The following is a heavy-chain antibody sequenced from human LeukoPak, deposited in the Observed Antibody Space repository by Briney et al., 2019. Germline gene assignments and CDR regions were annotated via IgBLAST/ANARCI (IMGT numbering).Heavy chain of an antibody. V-gene: IGHV3-30*02. J-gene: IGHJ4*02. D-gene: IGHD6-6*01. CDR3: ATLAARPVGGFMGVIDY. Sequence: GGSLRLSCAASGFTFSNYGMHWVRQAPGKGLEWVAFIRNDGSERYYADSVKGRVIISRDNSKNTLYLHMNSLRAEDTAVFYCATLAARPVGGFMGVIDYWGQGTLVTVSS. CDR1: GFTFSNYG. CDR2: IRNDGSER.